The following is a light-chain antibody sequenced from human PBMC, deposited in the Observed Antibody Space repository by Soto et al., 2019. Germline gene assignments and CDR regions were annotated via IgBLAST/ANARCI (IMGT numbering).Light chain of an antibody. CDR2: DAS. J-gene: IGKJ4*01. Sequence: DFQMTQFPPSLSASIGDRVTVTCLASHDIGKSLAWYQQRPGKSPSLLIYDASTLQSGFPARFSGSGSGTDFTLAINTLRPEDVATYYCQNYIDAPFIFGGGTKVEVK. V-gene: IGKV1-27*01. CDR1: HDIGKS. CDR3: QNYIDAPFI.